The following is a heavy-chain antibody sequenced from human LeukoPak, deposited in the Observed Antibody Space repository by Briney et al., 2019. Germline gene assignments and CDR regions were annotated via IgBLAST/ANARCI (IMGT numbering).Heavy chain of an antibody. J-gene: IGHJ4*02. CDR1: GFTFSSYS. CDR2: ISTSSSYI. V-gene: IGHV3-21*01. D-gene: IGHD3-9*01. Sequence: GGSLRLSCAASGFTFSSYSMNWVRQAPGKGLEWVSSISTSSSYIYYTGSVKGRFTISRDNAKNSLYLQMNSLRAEDTAVYYCARDSDIVTGSKSHFDYWGQGTLVTVSS. CDR3: ARDSDIVTGSKSHFDY.